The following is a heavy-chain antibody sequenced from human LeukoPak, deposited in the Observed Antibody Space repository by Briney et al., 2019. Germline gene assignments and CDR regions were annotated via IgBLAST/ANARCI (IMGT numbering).Heavy chain of an antibody. CDR3: ARESGRGLRWYFDY. Sequence: SETLSLTCTVSGGSISSGDYYWSWIRQPPGKGLEWIVYIYYSGRTYYNPSIKSRVTISVDTSKNQFSLKLSSVTAADTAVYYCARESGRGLRWYFDYWGQGPLVTVSS. V-gene: IGHV4-30-4*01. CDR1: GGSISSGDYY. D-gene: IGHD4-23*01. J-gene: IGHJ4*02. CDR2: IYYSGRT.